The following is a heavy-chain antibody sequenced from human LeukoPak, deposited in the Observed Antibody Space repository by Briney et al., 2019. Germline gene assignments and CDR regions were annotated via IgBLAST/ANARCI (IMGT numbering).Heavy chain of an antibody. CDR2: IYHSGST. J-gene: IGHJ5*02. V-gene: IGHV4-38-2*02. D-gene: IGHD1-26*01. CDR1: GYSISSGYY. Sequence: SETLSLTCTVSGYSISSGYYWGWIRQPPGKGLEWIGSIYHSGSTYYNPSLKSRVTISVDTSKNQFSLKLSSVTAADTAVYYCARGSGSYYVIWFDPWGQGTLVTVSS. CDR3: ARGSGSYYVIWFDP.